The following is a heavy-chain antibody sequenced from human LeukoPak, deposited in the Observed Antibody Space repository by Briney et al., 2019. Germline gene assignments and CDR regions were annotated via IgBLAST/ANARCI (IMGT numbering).Heavy chain of an antibody. V-gene: IGHV4-4*07. Sequence: SETLSLTCSVSRGSISSYYWSWIRQPAGKGLEWIGRLYTSGSTNYNPSLKSRVTMSVDTSKNQFSLKLSSVTAADTAVYYCARDGGVGAQYYFDYWGQGTLVTVSS. D-gene: IGHD1-26*01. CDR1: RGSISSYY. CDR3: ARDGGVGAQYYFDY. J-gene: IGHJ4*02. CDR2: LYTSGST.